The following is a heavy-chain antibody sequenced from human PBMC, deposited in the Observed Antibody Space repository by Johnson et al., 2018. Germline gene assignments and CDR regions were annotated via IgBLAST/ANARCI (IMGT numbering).Heavy chain of an antibody. D-gene: IGHD3-3*01. CDR1: GYTFTSYY. V-gene: IGHV1-8*02. CDR3: ARALVTIFGVVIPNGMDV. CDR2: MNPNSGNT. Sequence: VQLVESGAEVKKPGASVKVSCKASGYTFTSYYLHWVRQAPGQGLEWMGWMNPNSGNTGYAQKFQGRVTMTRNTSISTAYMELSSLRSEDTAVYYCARALVTIFGVVIPNGMDVWGQGTTVTASS. J-gene: IGHJ6*02.